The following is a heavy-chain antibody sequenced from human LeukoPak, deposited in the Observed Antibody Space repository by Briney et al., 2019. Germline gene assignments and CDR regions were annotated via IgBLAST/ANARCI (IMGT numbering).Heavy chain of an antibody. CDR1: GFTFSDYA. J-gene: IGHJ4*02. CDR2: ISYDGSGK. CDR3: AKGRIAAAGYDDY. Sequence: GGSLRLSCAASGFTFSDYALHWVRQAPGKGLEWVTLISYDGSGKYYADSVKGRFTISRDNSKNMLYLQMNSLRAEDTAVYYCAKGRIAAAGYDDYWGQGTLVTVSS. V-gene: IGHV3-30-3*01. D-gene: IGHD6-13*01.